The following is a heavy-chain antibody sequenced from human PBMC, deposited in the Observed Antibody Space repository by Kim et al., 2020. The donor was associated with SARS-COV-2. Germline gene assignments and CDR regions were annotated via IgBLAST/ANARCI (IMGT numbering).Heavy chain of an antibody. V-gene: IGHV1-18*01. CDR3: ARDFQLAADNGGYYYGMDV. D-gene: IGHD6-13*01. CDR2: ISAYNGNT. J-gene: IGHJ6*02. CDR1: GYTFTSYG. Sequence: ASVKVSCKASGYTFTSYGISWVRQAPGQGLEWMGWISAYNGNTNYAQKLQGRVTMTTDTSTSTAYMELRSLRSDDTAVYYCARDFQLAADNGGYYYGMDVWGQGTTVTVSS.